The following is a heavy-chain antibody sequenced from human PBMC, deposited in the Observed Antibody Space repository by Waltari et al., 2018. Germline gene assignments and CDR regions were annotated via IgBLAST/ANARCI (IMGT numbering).Heavy chain of an antibody. CDR2: ISSSSTI. J-gene: IGHJ3*02. Sequence: EVQLVESGGGLVQPGGSLRLSCAASGFTFSSYSMNWVRQAPGKGLEWVSYISSSSTIYYADSVKGRFTISRDNAKNSLYLQMNSLRAEDTAVYYCARDGYYYDSSGYYPGDAFDIWGQGTMVTVSS. D-gene: IGHD3-22*01. CDR1: GFTFSSYS. CDR3: ARDGYYYDSSGYYPGDAFDI. V-gene: IGHV3-48*04.